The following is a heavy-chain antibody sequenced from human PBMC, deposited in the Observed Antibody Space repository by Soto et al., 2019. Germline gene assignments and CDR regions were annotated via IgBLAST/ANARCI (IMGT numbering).Heavy chain of an antibody. CDR2: IIPIFGTA. CDR1: GGTFSSYA. V-gene: IGHV1-69*01. D-gene: IGHD1-1*01. Sequence: QVQLVQSGAEVKKPGSSVTVSCKASGGTFSSYAISWVRQAPGQGLEWMGGIIPIFGTANYAQKFQGRVTITAEETRSRASMELRSQRSEDTAVYYCARRSSTRTQPNGDYYYGMDVWGQGTTVTVSS. CDR3: ARRSSTRTQPNGDYYYGMDV. J-gene: IGHJ6*02.